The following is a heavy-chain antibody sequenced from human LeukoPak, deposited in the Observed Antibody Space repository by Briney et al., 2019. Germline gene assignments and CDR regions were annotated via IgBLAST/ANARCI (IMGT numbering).Heavy chain of an antibody. J-gene: IGHJ4*02. D-gene: IGHD3-10*01. CDR2: ISYDGSNK. V-gene: IGHV3-30*18. CDR3: AKPGWFGTYFDY. Sequence: RPGGSLRLSCAASGFTFSSYAMHWVRQAPGKGLEWVAVISYDGSNKYYADSVKGRFTISRDNSKNTLYLQMNSLRAEDTAVYYCAKPGWFGTYFDYWGQGTLVTVSS. CDR1: GFTFSSYA.